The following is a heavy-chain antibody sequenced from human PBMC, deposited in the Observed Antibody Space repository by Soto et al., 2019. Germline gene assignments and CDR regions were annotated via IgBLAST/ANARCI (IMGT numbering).Heavy chain of an antibody. CDR3: ARQGSLPYYYYGLDV. CDR2: ISTYNGDT. V-gene: IGHV1-18*01. Sequence: QVQLVQSGPEVKKPGASVKVSCEASGYTFTTSGISWVRQAPGQGLEWMGWISTYNGDTNSAQKFQGRVTMTADTSTGTVYMELMSLKSDDTAVYYCARQGSLPYYYYGLDVWGQGTTVTVSS. D-gene: IGHD1-26*01. J-gene: IGHJ6*02. CDR1: GYTFTTSG.